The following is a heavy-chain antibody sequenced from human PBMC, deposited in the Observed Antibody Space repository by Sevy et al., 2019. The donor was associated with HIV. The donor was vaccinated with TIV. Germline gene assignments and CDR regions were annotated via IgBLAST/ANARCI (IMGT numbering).Heavy chain of an antibody. V-gene: IGHV3-30*03. J-gene: IGHJ4*02. CDR1: GFSFSSHG. CDR3: ARDGGWYNYAPSDY. CDR2: ISYDGNKK. D-gene: IGHD1-1*01. Sequence: GGSLRLSCAASGFSFSSHGMHWVRQAPGKGLEWQSVISYDGNKKYYADSVKGRFTISRDNSKNSLYLQMNSLRPEDTAVYYCARDGGWYNYAPSDYWGQGTLVTVSS.